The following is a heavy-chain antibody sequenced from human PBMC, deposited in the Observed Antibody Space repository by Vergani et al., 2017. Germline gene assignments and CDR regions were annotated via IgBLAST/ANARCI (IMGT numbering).Heavy chain of an antibody. J-gene: IGHJ4*02. Sequence: QVQLVQSGAEVKKPGASVKVSCKASGYTFTSYDINWVRQATGQGLEWMGWMNPNSGNTGYAQKFQGRVTMTRNTSISTAYMELSSLRSEDTAVYYCAKDHHYYDYVWGSYRQLGYFDYWGQGTLVTVSS. CDR1: GYTFTSYD. CDR2: MNPNSGNT. V-gene: IGHV1-8*01. D-gene: IGHD3-16*02. CDR3: AKDHHYYDYVWGSYRQLGYFDY.